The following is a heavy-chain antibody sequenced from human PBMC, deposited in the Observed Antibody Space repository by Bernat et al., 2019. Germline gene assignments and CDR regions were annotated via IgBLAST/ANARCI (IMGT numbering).Heavy chain of an antibody. D-gene: IGHD1-26*01. J-gene: IGHJ4*02. V-gene: IGHV4-39*01. Sequence: QLQLQESGPGLVKPSETLSLTCTVSGGSISSSSYYWGWIRQPPGKGLEWIGSIYYSGSTYYNPSLKSRVTISVDTSKNQFSLKLSSVTAADTAVYYCARVDDRPSGATRPFDYWGQGTLVTVSS. CDR2: IYYSGST. CDR3: ARVDDRPSGATRPFDY. CDR1: GGSISSSSYY.